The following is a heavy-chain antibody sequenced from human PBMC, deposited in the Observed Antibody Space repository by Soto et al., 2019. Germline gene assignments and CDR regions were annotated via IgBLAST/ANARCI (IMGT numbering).Heavy chain of an antibody. CDR1: GFAFSNYW. Sequence: EVQLVQSGGGLVQPGGSLRLSCGASGFAFSNYWMHWVRQVPGKGLVWVSRINGDGSDIKYADSVKGRFTISRDNAKNTVYLQMNSLSAEDTAVYYCARDQSTGDWFDAWGQGTLVTVSS. CDR2: INGDGSDI. D-gene: IGHD2-2*01. J-gene: IGHJ5*02. V-gene: IGHV3-74*03. CDR3: ARDQSTGDWFDA.